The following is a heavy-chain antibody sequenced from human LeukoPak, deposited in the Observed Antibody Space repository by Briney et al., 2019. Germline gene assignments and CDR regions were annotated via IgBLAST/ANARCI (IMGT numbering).Heavy chain of an antibody. CDR3: ARARESMTTSDSFFDF. Sequence: PSQTLSLTCDVSGDSISSEGYSWSWVRQPPGNGLEWIGYIFHTGHSNYNPSLKSRVTISIDRSKNQFSLKLTSVTAADTAVYYCARARESMTTSDSFFDFWGQGALVTVSS. J-gene: IGHJ4*02. CDR2: IFHTGHS. V-gene: IGHV4-30-2*01. D-gene: IGHD3-22*01. CDR1: GDSISSEGYS.